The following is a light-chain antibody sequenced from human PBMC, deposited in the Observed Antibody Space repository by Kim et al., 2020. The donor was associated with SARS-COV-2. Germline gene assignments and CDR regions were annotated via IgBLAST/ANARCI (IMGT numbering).Light chain of an antibody. J-gene: IGKJ4*01. Sequence: PGERATLSCRASQSVSSSLAWYQQRPGQTPRLLIYGASTRATGIPDRFSGSGSGTDFILTISRLEPEDFAIYYCQQYADSSLSFGGGTTVDI. CDR1: QSVSSS. CDR2: GAS. V-gene: IGKV3-20*01. CDR3: QQYADSSLS.